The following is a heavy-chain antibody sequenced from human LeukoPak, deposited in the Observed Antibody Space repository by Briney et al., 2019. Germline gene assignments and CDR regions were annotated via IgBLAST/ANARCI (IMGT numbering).Heavy chain of an antibody. D-gene: IGHD6-19*01. J-gene: IGHJ3*02. V-gene: IGHV5-51*01. CDR2: IYPGDSDT. Sequence: GESLKISCKGSGYSFTSYWIGWVRQMPGKGLEWIGIIYPGDSDTRYSPSFQGQVTISADKSISTAYLQWSSLKASDTAMYYCARRFRTIGVAGYDAFDIWGQGTMVTVSS. CDR1: GYSFTSYW. CDR3: ARRFRTIGVAGYDAFDI.